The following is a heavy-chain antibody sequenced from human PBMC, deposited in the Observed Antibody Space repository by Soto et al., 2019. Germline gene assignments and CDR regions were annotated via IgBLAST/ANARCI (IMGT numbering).Heavy chain of an antibody. CDR2: IYWDDDK. CDR3: ILASLYEGDF. J-gene: IGHJ4*02. V-gene: IGHV2-5*02. CDR1: GFSLDSNGVG. D-gene: IGHD5-12*01. Sequence: QITLKETGPTLVKPTQTLTLTCSCSGFSLDSNGVGVGWIRQPPGKALEWLALIYWDDDKVYRPSLQSRLTISMDTAKNQVVLTMTDKDPLDTATYYCILASLYEGDFWRQGTLVAVSS.